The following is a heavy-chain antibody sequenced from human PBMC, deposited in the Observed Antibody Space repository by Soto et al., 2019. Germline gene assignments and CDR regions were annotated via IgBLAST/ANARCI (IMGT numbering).Heavy chain of an antibody. CDR1: GYTFTNFY. V-gene: IGHV1-46*03. CDR2: INPNGGST. D-gene: IGHD3-3*01. CDR3: TRGLGSGAF. J-gene: IGHJ4*02. Sequence: QVQLVQSGAEVKRPGASVKVSCKTSGYTFTNFYIHWVRQAPGQGLEWMAIINPNGGSTNYAQRFQGRVILTSDTPTNTVYMELSNLRSEDTAVYYCTRGLGSGAFWGQGTLVTVSS.